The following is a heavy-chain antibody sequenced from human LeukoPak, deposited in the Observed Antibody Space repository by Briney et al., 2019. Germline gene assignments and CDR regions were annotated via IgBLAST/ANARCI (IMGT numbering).Heavy chain of an antibody. CDR3: ARDQPPRVTVTGLDY. Sequence: GGSLRLSCAASGFTFSDYYMSWIRQAPGKGLEWVSYISSSDSTIYYADSVKGRFTISRDNSKNTLYLQMNSLRAEDTAVYYCARDQPPRVTVTGLDYWGQGTLVTVSS. J-gene: IGHJ4*02. CDR1: GFTFSDYY. D-gene: IGHD4-17*01. CDR2: ISSSDSTI. V-gene: IGHV3-11*04.